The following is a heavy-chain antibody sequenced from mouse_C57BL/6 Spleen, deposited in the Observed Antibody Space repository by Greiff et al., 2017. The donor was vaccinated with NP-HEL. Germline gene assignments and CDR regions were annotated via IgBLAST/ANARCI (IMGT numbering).Heavy chain of an antibody. CDR1: GYTFTGYW. CDR2: ILPGSGST. CDR3: ARSRNYYGSSY. V-gene: IGHV1-9*01. D-gene: IGHD1-1*01. J-gene: IGHJ2*01. Sequence: QVQLQQSGAELMKPGASVKLSCKATGYTFTGYWIEWVKQRPGHGLEWIGEILPGSGSTNYNAKFKGKATFTTDTSSNTAYMQLSSLTTEDSAIYYCARSRNYYGSSYWGQGTTLTVSS.